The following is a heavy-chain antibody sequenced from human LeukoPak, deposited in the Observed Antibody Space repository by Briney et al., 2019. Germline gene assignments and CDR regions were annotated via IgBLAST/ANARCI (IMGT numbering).Heavy chain of an antibody. V-gene: IGHV1-46*01. Sequence: VASVKVSCKASGYTLTSYYIHWVRQAPGQGLEWMGKINPSGGSTTYAQKFQGRVAMTRDTSTSRVYMEVSSLRSEDTAVYYCARTYSSSDEFDYWGQGTLVTVSS. CDR1: GYTLTSYY. D-gene: IGHD6-13*01. CDR2: INPSGGST. CDR3: ARTYSSSDEFDY. J-gene: IGHJ4*02.